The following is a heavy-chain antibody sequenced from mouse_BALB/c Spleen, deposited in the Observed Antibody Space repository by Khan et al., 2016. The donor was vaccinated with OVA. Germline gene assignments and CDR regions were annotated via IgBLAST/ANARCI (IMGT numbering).Heavy chain of an antibody. Sequence: QIQLVQSGTELVKPGASVKLSCKTSGYTFTRYYMYWVKQRPGQGLEWIGEINPSNGGTNFNEKFKSKATLTVDNLSSPAYMQLSSLTSEDSAVYYCTRKDYYGSSHRYFDGWGAGTTVTVSS. V-gene: IGHV1-53*01. J-gene: IGHJ1*01. CDR3: TRKDYYGSSHRYFDG. CDR2: INPSNGGT. D-gene: IGHD1-1*01. CDR1: GYTFTRYY.